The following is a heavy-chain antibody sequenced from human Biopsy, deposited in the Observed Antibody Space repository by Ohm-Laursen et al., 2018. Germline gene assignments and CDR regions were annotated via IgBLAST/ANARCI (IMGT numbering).Heavy chain of an antibody. J-gene: IGHJ4*02. Sequence: ASVKVSCKASGYSFTSYYMHWVRQAPGQGLEWMGWISPKSGDTNYAHKFQGNITMTRDTSMSTAYMEMSRLRCDDTAVYYCALQSVAQMKNFDYWGQGTLVTASS. D-gene: IGHD6-19*01. CDR2: ISPKSGDT. CDR3: ALQSVAQMKNFDY. CDR1: GYSFTSYY. V-gene: IGHV1-2*02.